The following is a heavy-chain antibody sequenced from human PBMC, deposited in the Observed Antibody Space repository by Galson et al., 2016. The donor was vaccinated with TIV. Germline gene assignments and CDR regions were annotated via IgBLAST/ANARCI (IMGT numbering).Heavy chain of an antibody. CDR1: GFTFSTYG. CDR3: AKLSGYNGDWDAFDV. D-gene: IGHD4-17*01. Sequence: LSCAASGFTFSTYGMHWVRQTPGKGLDWVAFIRYDGKSQFYGDSVKGRFTVSRDRSTNTMYLQMNNVRPDDTALYYCAKLSGYNGDWDAFDVWGQGTMVIVSS. J-gene: IGHJ3*01. CDR2: IRYDGKSQ. V-gene: IGHV3-30*02.